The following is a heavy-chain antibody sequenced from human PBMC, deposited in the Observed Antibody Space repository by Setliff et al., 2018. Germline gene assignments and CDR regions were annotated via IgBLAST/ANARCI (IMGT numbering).Heavy chain of an antibody. CDR2: IYVNGGST. J-gene: IGHJ5*02. D-gene: IGHD2-2*01. CDR1: GDSISSGIYH. Sequence: SETLSLTCAVSGDSISSGIYHWSWIRQPAGKGLEWIGCIYVNGGSTTYSPSLKSRVTISVDTSKNQFSLNLSSVTAADTAVYYCARAGYELGQYNWFDPWGQGTLVTVSS. CDR3: ARAGYELGQYNWFDP. V-gene: IGHV4-61*02.